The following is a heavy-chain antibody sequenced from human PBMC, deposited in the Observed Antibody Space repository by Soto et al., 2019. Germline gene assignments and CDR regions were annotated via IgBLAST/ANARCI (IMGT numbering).Heavy chain of an antibody. J-gene: IGHJ4*02. Sequence: QVQLQESGPGLVKPSQTLSLTCTVSGGSISSGDYYWSWIRQPPGKGLEWIGYIYYSGSTYYNPSLKRRVTRSVDTSKNQCALKLSSVTAADTAVYYCARILWFGEQEDYWGQGTLVTVSS. CDR1: GGSISSGDYY. CDR2: IYYSGST. CDR3: ARILWFGEQEDY. D-gene: IGHD3-10*01. V-gene: IGHV4-30-4*01.